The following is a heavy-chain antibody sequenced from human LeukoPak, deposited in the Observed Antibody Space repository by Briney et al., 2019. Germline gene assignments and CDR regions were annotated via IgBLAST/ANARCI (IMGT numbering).Heavy chain of an antibody. J-gene: IGHJ3*02. D-gene: IGHD3-10*01. V-gene: IGHV3-48*03. CDR3: ASHMLWFGELSPFAFDI. Sequence: GGSLRLSCAASGFTFSSYEMNWVRPAPGKGLEWVSYISSSGSTIYYADSVKGRFTISRDNAKNSLYLQMNSLRAEDTAVYYCASHMLWFGELSPFAFDIWGQGIMVTVSS. CDR1: GFTFSSYE. CDR2: ISSSGSTI.